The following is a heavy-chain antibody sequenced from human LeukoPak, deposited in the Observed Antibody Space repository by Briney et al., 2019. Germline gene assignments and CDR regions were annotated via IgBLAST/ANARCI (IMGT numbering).Heavy chain of an antibody. J-gene: IGHJ6*03. V-gene: IGHV7-4-1*02. D-gene: IGHD3-3*01. CDR1: GYTFTSYA. CDR3: ARTTGEHDIWSGGTDYYMDV. Sequence: ASVKVSCKASGYTFTSYAMNWVRQAPGQGLEWMGWINTNTGNPTYAQGFTGRFVFSLDTSVSTAYLQISSLKAEDTAVYYCARTTGEHDIWSGGTDYYMDVWGKGTTVTVSS. CDR2: INTNTGNP.